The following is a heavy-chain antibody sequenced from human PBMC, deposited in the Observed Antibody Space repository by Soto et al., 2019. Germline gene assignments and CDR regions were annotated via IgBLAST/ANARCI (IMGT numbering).Heavy chain of an antibody. CDR1: GGTFSSSA. V-gene: IGHV1-69*13. D-gene: IGHD5-12*01. CDR3: ARALYSGLYPTQYGMDV. CDR2: IIPIFGTA. Sequence: ASVKVSCKASGGTFSSSAISWVRQAPGQGLEWMGGIIPIFGTANYAQKFQGRVTITADESTSTAYMELSSLRSEDTAVYYCARALYSGLYPTQYGMDVWGQGTTVTVSS. J-gene: IGHJ6*02.